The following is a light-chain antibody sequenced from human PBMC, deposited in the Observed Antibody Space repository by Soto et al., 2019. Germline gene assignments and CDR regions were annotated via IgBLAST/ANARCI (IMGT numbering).Light chain of an antibody. Sequence: DIQMTQSPSSLSASVGERVIITCRASETISRYLNWYQSKPGKAPRLLISAASSLQSGVPSRFSGSYSGTDFTLTISSLQPEDFATYFCQQSYSNPLTFGGGSKGDMK. J-gene: IGKJ4*01. CDR1: ETISRY. V-gene: IGKV1-39*01. CDR2: AAS. CDR3: QQSYSNPLT.